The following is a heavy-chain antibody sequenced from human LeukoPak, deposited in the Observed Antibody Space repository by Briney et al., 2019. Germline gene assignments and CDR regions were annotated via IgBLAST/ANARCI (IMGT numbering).Heavy chain of an antibody. J-gene: IGHJ6*02. CDR1: GFTFSSYW. CDR3: AREYGSSSARYYYYGMDV. CDR2: INSDGSST. D-gene: IGHD6-6*01. V-gene: IGHV3-74*01. Sequence: GGSLRLSCAASGFTFSSYWMHWVRQAPGKGLVWVSRINSDGSSTSYADSVKGRFTISRDNAKNTLYLQMNSLRAGDTAVYYCAREYGSSSARYYYYGMDVWGQGTTVTVSS.